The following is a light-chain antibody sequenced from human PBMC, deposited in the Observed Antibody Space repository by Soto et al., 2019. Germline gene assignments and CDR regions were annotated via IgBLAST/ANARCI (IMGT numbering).Light chain of an antibody. J-gene: IGLJ1*01. CDR1: SSDVGGYNY. CDR2: EVS. V-gene: IGLV2-8*01. Sequence: QSALTQPPSASGSPGQSVTISCTGTSSDVGGYNYISWYQQHPGKAPKLLIFEVSQRPSGVPDRFSASKSGNTASLTVSGLQAEDEADYYCSSYAGNSNYVFGTGTKVTVL. CDR3: SSYAGNSNYV.